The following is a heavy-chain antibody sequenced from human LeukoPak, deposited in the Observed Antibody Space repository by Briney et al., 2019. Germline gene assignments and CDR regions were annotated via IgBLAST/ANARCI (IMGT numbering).Heavy chain of an antibody. V-gene: IGHV3-20*04. CDR2: INWNGGRT. Sequence: GGSLRLSCATSGFTFDDYGMSWVRQAPGKGLEWVSGINWNGGRTGYADSVKGRFTISRDNAKNSLYLQMNSLRVEDTAFYYSARVSTLGSAIDAFDIWGQGTMVTVSS. D-gene: IGHD2-2*01. CDR3: ARVSTLGSAIDAFDI. CDR1: GFTFDDYG. J-gene: IGHJ3*02.